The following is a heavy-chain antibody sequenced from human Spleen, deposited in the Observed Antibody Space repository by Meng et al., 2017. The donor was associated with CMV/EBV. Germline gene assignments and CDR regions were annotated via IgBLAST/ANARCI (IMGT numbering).Heavy chain of an antibody. Sequence: ASVKVSCKASGYNFTGYYIHWVRQAPGQGLEWLGWINPNSGGTNYAQKFQGRVTMTGDTSITTANMELSRLRSDDMAVYFCARGPQVGLWFFDFWGQGTLVTVSS. D-gene: IGHD2-21*01. CDR3: ARGPQVGLWFFDF. J-gene: IGHJ4*02. V-gene: IGHV1-2*02. CDR2: INPNSGGT. CDR1: GYNFTGYY.